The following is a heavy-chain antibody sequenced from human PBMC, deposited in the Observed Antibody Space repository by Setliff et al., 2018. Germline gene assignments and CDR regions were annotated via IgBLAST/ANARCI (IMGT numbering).Heavy chain of an antibody. CDR2: FIPILGAT. CDR3: ARELRSPYWHLDS. J-gene: IGHJ5*01. Sequence: TCKSSGGTFSSSGITWVRQAPGQGLQWLGRFIPILGATNYAQNFQGRVTITADESTSTGYMELRSLRSDDTAVYYCARELRSPYWHLDSWGQGTQVTVSS. CDR1: GGTFSSSG. V-gene: IGHV1-69*15. D-gene: IGHD3-16*01.